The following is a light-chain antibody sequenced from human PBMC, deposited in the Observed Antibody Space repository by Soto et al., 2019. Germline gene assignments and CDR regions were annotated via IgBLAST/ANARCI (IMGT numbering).Light chain of an antibody. Sequence: EIVLTQSPGTLSFSPGERATLSCRASQSISSSYLAWYQQKPGQAPRLLVYGASSRATGIADRFSGSGSGTDFTLTISRLEPEDFAVYYCQQYGSSRTFGQGTKVDIK. CDR2: GAS. J-gene: IGKJ1*01. CDR1: QSISSSY. V-gene: IGKV3-20*01. CDR3: QQYGSSRT.